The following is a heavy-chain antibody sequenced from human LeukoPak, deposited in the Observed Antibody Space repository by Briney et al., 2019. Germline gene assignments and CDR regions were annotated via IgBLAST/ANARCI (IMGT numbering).Heavy chain of an antibody. CDR3: AREKASTTGTTDYDY. Sequence: QAGGSLRLSCAASGFTFSSYGMHWVRQAPGKGLEWVAFIRYDGSNKYYADSVKGRFSISRDNAKNSLFLQMNSLRAGDTAVYYCAREKASTTGTTDYDYWGQGTLVTVSS. V-gene: IGHV3-30*02. CDR2: IRYDGSNK. D-gene: IGHD1-1*01. J-gene: IGHJ4*02. CDR1: GFTFSSYG.